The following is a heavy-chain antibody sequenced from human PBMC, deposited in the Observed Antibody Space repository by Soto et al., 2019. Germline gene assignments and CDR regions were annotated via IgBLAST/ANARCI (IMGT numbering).Heavy chain of an antibody. Sequence: PGGSLRLSCAASGFTFSSYAMSWVRQAPGKGLEWVSAISGSGGSTYYADSVKGRFTISRDNSKNTLYLQMNSLRAEDTAVYYCAKVRYCSSTSCSISPDAFDIWGQGTMVTVSS. CDR2: ISGSGGST. CDR3: AKVRYCSSTSCSISPDAFDI. CDR1: GFTFSSYA. J-gene: IGHJ3*02. V-gene: IGHV3-23*01. D-gene: IGHD2-2*01.